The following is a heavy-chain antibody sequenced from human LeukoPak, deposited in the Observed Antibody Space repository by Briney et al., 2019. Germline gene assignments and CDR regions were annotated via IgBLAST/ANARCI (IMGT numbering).Heavy chain of an antibody. CDR2: VYSVGTT. CDR1: GFTVSSNY. Sequence: GGSLRLSCAASGFTVSSNYMSWVRQAPGKGLEWVSVVYSVGTTYYADSVKGRFTISRDTSKNTLYLQMNSLRVDDTAVYYCARSLNSGGYAYLWGQGPLITVSS. J-gene: IGHJ5*02. D-gene: IGHD1-26*01. V-gene: IGHV3-53*01. CDR3: ARSLNSGGYAYL.